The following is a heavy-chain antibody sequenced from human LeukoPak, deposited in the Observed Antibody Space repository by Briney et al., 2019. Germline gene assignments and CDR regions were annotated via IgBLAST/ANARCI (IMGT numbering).Heavy chain of an antibody. D-gene: IGHD1-26*01. V-gene: IGHV3-73*01. Sequence: GGSLRLSCAASGFTFSGSTMHWVRQASGKGLEWVGRIRSKGNNYATAYAASVKGRFTISREDSKNMAYRQMSRLKTEDTAVYYCTGGIVGASDAFDVWGQGTMVTVSA. CDR2: IRSKGNNYAT. CDR1: GFTFSGST. CDR3: TGGIVGASDAFDV. J-gene: IGHJ3*01.